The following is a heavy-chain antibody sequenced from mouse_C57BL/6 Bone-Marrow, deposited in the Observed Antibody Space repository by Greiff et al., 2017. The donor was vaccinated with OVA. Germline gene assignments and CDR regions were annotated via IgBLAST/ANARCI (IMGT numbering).Heavy chain of an antibody. D-gene: IGHD1-1*02. Sequence: EVQGVESGGGLVQPGGSLSLSCAASGFTFTDYYMSWVRQPPGKALEWMGFIRNKANGYTTEYSVSVKGRFTISRDNSHSTIYLQMNGLRAEDSATYYCARYDYYSFAYWGQGTLVTVSA. CDR1: GFTFTDYY. V-gene: IGHV7-3*01. CDR3: ARYDYYSFAY. CDR2: IRNKANGYTT. J-gene: IGHJ3*01.